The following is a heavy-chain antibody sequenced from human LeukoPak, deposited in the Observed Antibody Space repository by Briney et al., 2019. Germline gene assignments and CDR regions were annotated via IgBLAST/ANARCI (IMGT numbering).Heavy chain of an antibody. CDR2: ITAYNGNR. CDR3: ARAVAGPDY. Sequence: ASVKVSCKTSGYTFSNYGISWVRQAPGQGLEWMGWITAYNGNRLYAQRFQGRITLTTDTSTSTAYMELRSLRSDDTAVYYCARAVAGPDYWGQGTLVTVSS. J-gene: IGHJ4*02. V-gene: IGHV1-18*01. CDR1: GYTFSNYG. D-gene: IGHD6-19*01.